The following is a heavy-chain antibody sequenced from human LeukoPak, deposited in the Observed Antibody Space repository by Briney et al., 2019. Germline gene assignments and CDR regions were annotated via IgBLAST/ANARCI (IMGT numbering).Heavy chain of an antibody. CDR1: GFSLSSREMR. D-gene: IGHD3-10*01. Sequence: SGPALVKPTQTLTLTCTFTGFSLSSREMRVSWIRQPPGKALESLARIDWDDDKFYSTSLKTRLTISTDTSKNQVVLTMTNMDPVDTATYYCARIGARGRDCGMDVWGKGTTVTVSS. CDR2: IDWDDDK. CDR3: ARIGARGRDCGMDV. J-gene: IGHJ6*04. V-gene: IGHV2-70*04.